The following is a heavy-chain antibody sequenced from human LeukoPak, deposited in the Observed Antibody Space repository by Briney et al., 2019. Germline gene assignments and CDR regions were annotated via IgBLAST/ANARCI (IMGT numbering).Heavy chain of an antibody. Sequence: PGGSLTLSCAASGFTFSHYTLSWVRQAPGKGLEWVSLISGSGATTYYADSVKGRFTISRDNSKNTLYLQMTSLEAEDTAVYYCAKDHIWNGIAIYGVTEDWGQGTLVTVSS. CDR2: ISGSGATT. D-gene: IGHD3-3*01. CDR1: GFTFSHYT. V-gene: IGHV3-23*01. CDR3: AKDHIWNGIAIYGVTED. J-gene: IGHJ4*02.